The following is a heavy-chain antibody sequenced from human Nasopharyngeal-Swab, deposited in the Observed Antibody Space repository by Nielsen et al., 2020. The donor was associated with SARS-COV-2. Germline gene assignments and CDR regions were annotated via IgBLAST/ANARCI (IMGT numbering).Heavy chain of an antibody. V-gene: IGHV3-43D*03. D-gene: IGHD5-18*01. CDR3: AKDTASYYYAMDV. CDR1: GFTFDDFA. J-gene: IGHJ6*02. CDR2: ISWDGGST. Sequence: GGSLRLSCAASGFTFDDFAMHWVRQVPGKGLEWVSLISWDGGSTFYADSVKGRFTISRDSGKDSLYLQMNSLRAEDTAFYYCAKDTASYYYAMDVWGRGTTVTVSS.